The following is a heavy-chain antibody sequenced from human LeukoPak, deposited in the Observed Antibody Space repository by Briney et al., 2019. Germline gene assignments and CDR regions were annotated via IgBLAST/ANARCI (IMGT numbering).Heavy chain of an antibody. J-gene: IGHJ4*02. CDR3: ATSFRSGWGFDS. CDR2: IYYMLNA. D-gene: IGHD6-19*01. CDR1: GASMRDHY. Sequence: PSETLSLTCAVSGASMRDHYWTWTRQPPGKGLEWIGNIYYMLNANSYNPSLKSRVSISMDTPGIQFSLKLNSVTAADTAVYYCATSFRSGWGFDSWGQGILVAVSS. V-gene: IGHV4-59*11.